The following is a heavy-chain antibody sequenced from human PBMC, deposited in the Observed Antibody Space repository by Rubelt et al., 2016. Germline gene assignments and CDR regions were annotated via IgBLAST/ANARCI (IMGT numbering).Heavy chain of an antibody. J-gene: IGHJ3*01. CDR3: ANEGTTEGEALDV. CDR2: ISPSESRI. V-gene: IGHV1-46*02. CDR1: AYTFKTYY. Sequence: QVQLVQSGAEVRKPGASVRLSCQASAYTFKTYYIHWVRQAPGHGLEWMGIISPSESRIANTQKFEGRLTLTSDTSTLTVDMELSSLGSDDTATYYCANEGTTEGEALDVWGQGTLVTVSS. D-gene: IGHD1-1*01.